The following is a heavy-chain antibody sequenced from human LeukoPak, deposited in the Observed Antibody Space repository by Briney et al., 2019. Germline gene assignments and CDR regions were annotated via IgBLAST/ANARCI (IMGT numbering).Heavy chain of an antibody. CDR3: ARRRVVVVAATVPSLKRYWYFDL. V-gene: IGHV4-34*01. Sequence: SETLSLTCAVYGGSFSGYYWSWIRQPPGKGLEWIGEINHSGSTNYNPSLKSRVTTSVDTSKNQFSLKLSSVTAADTAVYYCARRRVVVVAATVPSLKRYWYFDLWGRGTLVTVSS. D-gene: IGHD2-15*01. CDR2: INHSGST. CDR1: GGSFSGYY. J-gene: IGHJ2*01.